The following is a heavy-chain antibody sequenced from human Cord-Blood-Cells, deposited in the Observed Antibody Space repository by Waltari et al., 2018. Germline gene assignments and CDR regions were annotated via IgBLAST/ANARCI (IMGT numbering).Heavy chain of an antibody. D-gene: IGHD3-22*01. CDR2: IKSKTDGGTT. CDR3: TTDGPPVVGLDYGMDV. J-gene: IGHJ6*02. V-gene: IGHV3-15*01. Sequence: GGLVKPGGSLRLSCAASGFTFSNAWMSWVRQAPGKGLEWVGRIKSKTDGGTTDYAAPVKGRFTISRDDSKNTLYLQMNSLKTEDTAVYYCTTDGPPVVGLDYGMDVWGQGTTVTVSS. CDR1: GFTFSNAW.